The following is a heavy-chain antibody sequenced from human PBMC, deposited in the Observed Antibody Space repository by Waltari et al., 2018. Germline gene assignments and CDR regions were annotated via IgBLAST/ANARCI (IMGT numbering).Heavy chain of an antibody. D-gene: IGHD5-12*01. CDR3: ARGGGGYDKYYFDL. Sequence: QVPLQESGPGPVKPSQTLTLTCNVSGGSISRPYYWSWIRQSPGQGLEWIGYVYQSGSTLYNPTLNHRVDMSVDRSKNQFSLRLTSLTAADTAVYFCARGGGGYDKYYFDLWGQGTLVTVSS. CDR1: GGSISRPYY. CDR2: VYQSGST. J-gene: IGHJ4*02. V-gene: IGHV4-30-4*01.